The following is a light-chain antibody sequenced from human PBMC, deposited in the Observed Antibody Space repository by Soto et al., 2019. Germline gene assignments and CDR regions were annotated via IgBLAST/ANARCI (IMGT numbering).Light chain of an antibody. CDR1: QSISSW. CDR3: QQYNNYSET. J-gene: IGKJ1*01. V-gene: IGKV1-5*03. CDR2: KAS. Sequence: DIQMTQSPSTLSASVGDRVTITCRASQSISSWLAWYQQKPGKAPKLLIYKASSLESGVPSRFSCSGSWTEFTLTISSLQPDDFATYYCQQYNNYSETFGKGTKVDIK.